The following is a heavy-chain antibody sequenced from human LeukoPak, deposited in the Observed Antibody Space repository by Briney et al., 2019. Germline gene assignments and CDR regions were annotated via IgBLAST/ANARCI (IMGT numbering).Heavy chain of an antibody. V-gene: IGHV4-39*07. Sequence: PSETLSLTCTVSGGSISSSSYYWGWIRQPPGKGLEWIGSIYYSGSTYYNPSLKSRVTISVDTSKNQFSLKLSSVTAADTAVYYCARDSAVVTAIFDPWGQGTLVTVSS. CDR3: ARDSAVVTAIFDP. D-gene: IGHD2-21*02. CDR2: IYYSGST. J-gene: IGHJ5*02. CDR1: GGSISSSSYY.